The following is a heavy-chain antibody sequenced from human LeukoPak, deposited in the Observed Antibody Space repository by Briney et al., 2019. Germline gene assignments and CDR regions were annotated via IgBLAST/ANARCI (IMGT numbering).Heavy chain of an antibody. J-gene: IGHJ5*02. CDR1: GYTFTSYG. D-gene: IGHD3-16*01. CDR2: ISVQNGKT. CDR3: ARGGSNWFDP. V-gene: IGHV1-18*01. Sequence: ASVKVSCKAFGYTFTSYGISWLRQAPGQGLEWMGWISVQNGKTEYAQKFQGRVTMTTDTSTSTAYMEVRSLRSDDTAVYYCARGGSNWFDPWGQGILVTVSS.